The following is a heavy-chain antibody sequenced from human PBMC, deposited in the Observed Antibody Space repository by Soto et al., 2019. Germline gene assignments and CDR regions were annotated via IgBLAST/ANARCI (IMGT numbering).Heavy chain of an antibody. D-gene: IGHD3-22*01. CDR3: ARDKADSSGYVEDY. CDR1: GFTFSSYA. Sequence: GGSLRLSCAASGFTFSSYAMHWVRQAPGKGLEWVAFISNDGRNKHYGDSVKGRFTISRDNSWNTLYLQMDSLRAEDTAIYYCARDKADSSGYVEDYWGQGTLVTVSS. J-gene: IGHJ4*02. V-gene: IGHV3-30*04. CDR2: ISNDGRNK.